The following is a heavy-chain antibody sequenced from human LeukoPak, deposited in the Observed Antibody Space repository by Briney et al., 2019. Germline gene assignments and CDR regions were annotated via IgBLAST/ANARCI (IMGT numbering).Heavy chain of an antibody. V-gene: IGHV1-2*07. CDR1: GYTLTTYW. J-gene: IGHJ4*02. D-gene: IGHD6-19*01. CDR2: INTRTGDT. Sequence: ASVKVSCKASGYTLTTYWMHWVRQAPGQGLEWMGWINTRTGDTKYIHKFQGRVTMTRDTSTSTVYMDLNSLRSDDTAVYFCARGAGTYTLDYWGQGTLATVPS. CDR3: ARGAGTYTLDY.